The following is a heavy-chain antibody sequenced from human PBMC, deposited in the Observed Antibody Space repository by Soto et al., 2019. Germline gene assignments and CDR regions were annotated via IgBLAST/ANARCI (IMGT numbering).Heavy chain of an antibody. CDR3: ARLKRYDILTGYYTPYYYVMDV. CDR2: IYYSGST. CDR1: GASISSYY. J-gene: IGHJ6*02. Sequence: SETLSLTCTVSGASISSYYWSWIRQPPGKGLEWIGYIYYSGSTNYNPSLKSRVTISVDTSKNQFPLKLSSVTAADTAGYYRARLKRYDILTGYYTPYYYVMDVWGQGATVTVSS. D-gene: IGHD3-9*01. V-gene: IGHV4-59*01.